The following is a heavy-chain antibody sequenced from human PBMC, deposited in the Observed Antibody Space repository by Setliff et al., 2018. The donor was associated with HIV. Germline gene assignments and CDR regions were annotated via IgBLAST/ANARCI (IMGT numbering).Heavy chain of an antibody. V-gene: IGHV4-4*02. CDR2: IYQSGST. D-gene: IGHD6-13*01. CDR1: GGSFSSYNW. J-gene: IGHJ5*02. CDR3: ARTSILYSSSWYVSKNWFDP. Sequence: SETLSLTCTISGGSFSSYNWWSWVRQPPGEGLEWIGQIYQSGSTNYKSSLKSRVTILIDKSKNQFSLKLTSVTAADTAVYYCARTSILYSSSWYVSKNWFDPWGQGTLVTVSS.